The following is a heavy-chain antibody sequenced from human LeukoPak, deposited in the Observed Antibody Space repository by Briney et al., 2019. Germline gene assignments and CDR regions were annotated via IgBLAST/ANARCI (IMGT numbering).Heavy chain of an antibody. V-gene: IGHV4-39*01. CDR2: IYYRGSN. CDR1: GGSFSSCNYY. CDR3: CGWSTGEDDGNWYDP. J-gene: IGHJ5*02. D-gene: IGHD6-19*01. Sequence: SETLSLTCTVSGGSFSSCNYYWVWLRPPPGKGWVGIGSIYYRGSNYYHPSINSRATISVDTTKNQFSQKLSSVAAADAAVYYGCGWSTGEDDGNWYDPWGWGTVITVSA.